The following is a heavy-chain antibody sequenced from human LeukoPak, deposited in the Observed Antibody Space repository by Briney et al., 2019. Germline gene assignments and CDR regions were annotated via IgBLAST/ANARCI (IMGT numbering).Heavy chain of an antibody. D-gene: IGHD3-22*01. CDR1: GYTFTGYY. CDR2: INPNSGGT. J-gene: IGHJ4*02. Sequence: ASVKVSCKASGYTFTGYYMHWVRQAPGQGLEWMGWINPNSGGTNYAQKFQGRVTMTRDTSISTAYMELRSLRSDDTAVYYCARDSGVRSSGYYGDYWGQGTLVTVSS. CDR3: ARDSGVRSSGYYGDY. V-gene: IGHV1-2*02.